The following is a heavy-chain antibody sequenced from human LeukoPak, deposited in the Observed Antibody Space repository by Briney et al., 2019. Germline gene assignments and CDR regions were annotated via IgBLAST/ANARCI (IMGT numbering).Heavy chain of an antibody. D-gene: IGHD3-22*01. J-gene: IGHJ1*01. Sequence: GSLRLSCAASGFTVSSNYMSWVRQAPGKGLEWVSVIYSGGSTYYADSVKGRFTISRDNSKNTLYLQMNSLRAEDTAVYYCAKDRYDSSWYPQHWGQGTLVTVSS. CDR2: IYSGGST. V-gene: IGHV3-53*05. CDR3: AKDRYDSSWYPQH. CDR1: GFTVSSNY.